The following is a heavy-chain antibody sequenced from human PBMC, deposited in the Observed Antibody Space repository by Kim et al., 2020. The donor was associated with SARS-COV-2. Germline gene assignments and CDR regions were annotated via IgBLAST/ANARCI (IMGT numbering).Heavy chain of an antibody. V-gene: IGHV5-51*01. Sequence: GESLKISCKGSGYSFTSYWIGWVRQMPGKGLEWMGIIYPGDSDTRYSPSFQGQVTISADKSISTAYLQWSSLKASDTAMYYCARLDIVVVPAADLRTDAFDIWGQGTMVTVSS. CDR1: GYSFTSYW. CDR2: IYPGDSDT. J-gene: IGHJ3*02. CDR3: ARLDIVVVPAADLRTDAFDI. D-gene: IGHD2-2*03.